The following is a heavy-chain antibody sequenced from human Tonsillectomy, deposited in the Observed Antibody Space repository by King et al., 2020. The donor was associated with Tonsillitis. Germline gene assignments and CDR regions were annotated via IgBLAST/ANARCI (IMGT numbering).Heavy chain of an antibody. Sequence: VQLVESGAEVKEPGASLKVSCKASGYSFTSYYMHWVRQAPGQRLEWMGLINPSGTGTGYAQNFQGRITMTRDMSTGTDYMELSSLRSDDTAVYYCAREGGSFRHFDLWGRGTLVTVSS. CDR1: GYSFTSYY. D-gene: IGHD2/OR15-2a*01. CDR3: AREGGSFRHFDL. CDR2: INPSGTGT. V-gene: IGHV1-46*01. J-gene: IGHJ2*01.